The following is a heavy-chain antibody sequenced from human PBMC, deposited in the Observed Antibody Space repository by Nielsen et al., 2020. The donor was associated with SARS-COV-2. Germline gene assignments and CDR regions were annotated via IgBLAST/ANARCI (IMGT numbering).Heavy chain of an antibody. Sequence: GGSLRLSCAASGFTFNNYAMNWVRQAPGKGLEWVSGISGSGGKTYYADSVKGRFTISRDNSKNTLYLHMNSLRAGDTAVFYCARGGSIYSSGWRLTDYRGQGTLVTVSS. V-gene: IGHV3-23*01. D-gene: IGHD6-19*01. CDR1: GFTFNNYA. J-gene: IGHJ4*02. CDR2: ISGSGGKT. CDR3: ARGGSIYSSGWRLTDY.